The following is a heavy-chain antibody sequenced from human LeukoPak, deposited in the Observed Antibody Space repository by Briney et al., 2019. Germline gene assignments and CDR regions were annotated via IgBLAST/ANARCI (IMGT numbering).Heavy chain of an antibody. CDR1: GGSINGHY. Sequence: PSETLSLTCTVSGGSINGHYWNWVRQPPGKGLEWIGYISYSGTTNYNPPLKSRVTISVDTSKKQFSLKLNSVTAADTAVYYCASFLWFGELSGFDPWGQGTLVTVSS. CDR3: ASFLWFGELSGFDP. V-gene: IGHV4-59*11. J-gene: IGHJ5*02. D-gene: IGHD3-10*01. CDR2: ISYSGTT.